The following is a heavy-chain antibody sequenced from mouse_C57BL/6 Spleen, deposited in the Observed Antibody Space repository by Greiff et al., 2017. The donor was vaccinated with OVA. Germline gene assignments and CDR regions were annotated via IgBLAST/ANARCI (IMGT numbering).Heavy chain of an antibody. Sequence: QVQLKESGPGLVAPSQCLSLSCTVSGFSLTSYGVSWVSQPPGKGLEWLGVIWGDGSTTYHSPLLSRLSISTDNSHSQVFLKLNSLQTDDTATYYGAKPEVYYDYDDPYFCGWGTGTTVTVSS. J-gene: IGHJ1*03. CDR3: AKPEVYYDYDDPYFCG. CDR2: IWGDGST. V-gene: IGHV2-3*01. CDR1: GFSLTSYG. D-gene: IGHD2-4*01.